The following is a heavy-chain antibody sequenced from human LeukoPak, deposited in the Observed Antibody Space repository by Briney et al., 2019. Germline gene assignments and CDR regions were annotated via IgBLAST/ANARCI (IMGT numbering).Heavy chain of an antibody. CDR2: ISYSGST. D-gene: IGHD1-1*01. CDR3: ARDRDTNNWYYY. J-gene: IGHJ4*02. Sequence: SETLSLTCTVSGGSLSSSSYYWGWIRQTPGKGLEWIATISYSGSTYYNPSLKSRVTISVDTSKNQLSLKLTSVTAADTATYYRARDRDTNNWYYYWGQGTLVTVSS. CDR1: GGSLSSSSYY. V-gene: IGHV4-39*07.